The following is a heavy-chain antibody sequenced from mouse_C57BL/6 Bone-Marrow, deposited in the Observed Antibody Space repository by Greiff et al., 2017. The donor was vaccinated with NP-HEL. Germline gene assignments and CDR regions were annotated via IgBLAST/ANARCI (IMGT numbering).Heavy chain of an antibody. V-gene: IGHV5-6*01. CDR2: ISSGGSYT. Sequence: EVHLVESGGDLVKPGGSLKLSCAASGFTFSSYGMPWVRQTPDKRLEWVATISSGGSYTYYPDSVKGRFPISRDNAKNTLYLQMSSLKSEDTAMYYCARPVYFDYWGQGTTLTVSA. CDR1: GFTFSSYG. J-gene: IGHJ2*01. CDR3: ARPVYFDY.